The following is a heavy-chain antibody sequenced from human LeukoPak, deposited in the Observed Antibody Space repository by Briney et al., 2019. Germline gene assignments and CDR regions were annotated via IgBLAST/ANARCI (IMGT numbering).Heavy chain of an antibody. Sequence: GGSLRLSCAASGFTFSSYWMSWVRQAPGKGLEWVANIKQDGSEKYYVDSVKGRFTISRDNAKNSLYLQMNSLRAEDTAVYYCARDLVEMATMGIDYWGQGTLVTVSS. V-gene: IGHV3-7*01. CDR3: ARDLVEMATMGIDY. D-gene: IGHD5-24*01. CDR2: IKQDGSEK. J-gene: IGHJ4*02. CDR1: GFTFSSYW.